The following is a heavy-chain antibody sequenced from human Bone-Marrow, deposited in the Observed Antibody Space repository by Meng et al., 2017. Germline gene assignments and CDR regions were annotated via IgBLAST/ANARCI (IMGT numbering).Heavy chain of an antibody. CDR1: GGSISSYY. V-gene: IGHV4-59*01. J-gene: IGHJ3*02. Sequence: SETLSLTCTVSGGSISSYYWSWIRQPPGKGLEWIGYIYYSGSTNYNPSLKSRVTISVDTSKNQFSLKLSSVTAADTAVYYCASGDYYDSSGYDAFDIWGQGTMVTVSS. CDR3: ASGDYYDSSGYDAFDI. CDR2: IYYSGST. D-gene: IGHD3-22*01.